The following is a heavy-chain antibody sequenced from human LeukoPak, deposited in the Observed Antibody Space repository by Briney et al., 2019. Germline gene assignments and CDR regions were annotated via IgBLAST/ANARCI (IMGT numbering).Heavy chain of an antibody. CDR1: GFTFSNYW. J-gene: IGHJ4*02. D-gene: IGHD6-19*01. V-gene: IGHV3-7*01. CDR2: IKKDGSEK. CDR3: AREAGTADY. Sequence: GGSLRLSCAASGFTFSNYWMSWVRQAPGKGLEWVANIKKDGSEKYYVDSVKGRFSISRDNAKNSLYLQMNSLRAEDTAVYYCAREAGTADYWGQGTLVTVSS.